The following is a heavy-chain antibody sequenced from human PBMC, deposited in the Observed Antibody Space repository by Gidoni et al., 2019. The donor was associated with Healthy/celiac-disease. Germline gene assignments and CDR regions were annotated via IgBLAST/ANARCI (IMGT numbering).Heavy chain of an antibody. J-gene: IGHJ5*02. CDR2: SYYRSKWKN. CDR1: ADSVSSTSAA. CDR3: ARELIADHNRFDP. Sequence: QVQLQQSGPGPVKPSQTLSLTCAFSADSVSSTSAAWHWIRQSPSRGLEWLGRSYYRSKWKNDYAVAVKSRITINPDTSKNQFSLQLNSVTPEDTAVYYCARELIADHNRFDPWGQGTLVTVSS. V-gene: IGHV6-1*01. D-gene: IGHD6-13*01.